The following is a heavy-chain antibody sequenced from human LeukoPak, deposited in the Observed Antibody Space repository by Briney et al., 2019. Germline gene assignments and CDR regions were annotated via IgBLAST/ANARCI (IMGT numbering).Heavy chain of an antibody. CDR1: GFTFSSYE. CDR2: IYYSGNT. V-gene: IGHV4-39*01. D-gene: IGHD3-22*01. Sequence: PGGSLRLSCAASGFTFSSYEMNWVRQAPGKGLEWIASIYYSGNTCYNPSLKSRVTISVDTSKNQFSLKLSSVTAADTAVYYCARHVDYDSGGLDYWGQGTLVTVSS. CDR3: ARHVDYDSGGLDY. J-gene: IGHJ4*02.